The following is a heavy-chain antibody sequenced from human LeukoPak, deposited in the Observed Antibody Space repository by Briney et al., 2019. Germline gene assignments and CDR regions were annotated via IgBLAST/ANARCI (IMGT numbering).Heavy chain of an antibody. Sequence: SSQTLSLTCTVSGGAVNSGGYYWNWIRQHPGWGLEWIGYISNSGSTYYNPSLKGRLSISVDTSKNHFSLKLSSVTSADTAVYFCARMQLGYSFDYWGQGSLVTVSS. D-gene: IGHD5-18*01. CDR2: ISNSGST. J-gene: IGHJ4*02. CDR3: ARMQLGYSFDY. V-gene: IGHV4-31*03. CDR1: GGAVNSGGYY.